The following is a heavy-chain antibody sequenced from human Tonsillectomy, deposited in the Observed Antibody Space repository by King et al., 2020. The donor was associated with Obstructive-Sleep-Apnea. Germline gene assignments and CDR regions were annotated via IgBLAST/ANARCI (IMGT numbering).Heavy chain of an antibody. CDR1: GFTFDDYG. D-gene: IGHD6-13*01. CDR2: INWNSGSI. CDR3: ARDLTPKQYLGAQYYYATDV. Sequence: EVQLVESGGGLVQPGRSLRLSCTASGFTFDDYGMHWVRQAPGKGLEWVSGINWNSGSIGYADSVKGRFTISRDNAKNSLYLQMNSLRAEDTALYFCARDLTPKQYLGAQYYYATDVWGQGTTVTVSS. V-gene: IGHV3-9*01. J-gene: IGHJ6*02.